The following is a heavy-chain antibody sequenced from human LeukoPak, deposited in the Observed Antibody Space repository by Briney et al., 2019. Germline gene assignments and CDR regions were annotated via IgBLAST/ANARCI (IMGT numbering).Heavy chain of an antibody. D-gene: IGHD3-9*01. CDR3: ARQDRLLYYDILTGYSDYFDY. CDR2: IKQDGSEK. CDR1: GFTFSSYW. V-gene: IGHV3-7*01. J-gene: IGHJ4*02. Sequence: GGSLRLSCAASGFTFSSYWMSWVRQAPGKGLEWVANIKQDGSEKYYVDSVKGRFTISRDNAKNSLYLQMNSLRAEDTAVCYCARQDRLLYYDILTGYSDYFDYWGQGTLVTVSS.